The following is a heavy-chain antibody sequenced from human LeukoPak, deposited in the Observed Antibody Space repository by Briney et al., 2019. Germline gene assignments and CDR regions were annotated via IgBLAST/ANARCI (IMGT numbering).Heavy chain of an antibody. CDR1: GFTFSSYG. Sequence: GGSLRLSCAASGFTFSSYGMHWVRQAPGKGLEWVAVIWYDGSNKYYANSVKGRFTISRDNAKNSLYLQMNSLRAEDTAVYYCARDLSSVYATNWFDPWGQGTLVTVSS. V-gene: IGHV3-33*01. J-gene: IGHJ5*02. CDR3: ARDLSSVYATNWFDP. D-gene: IGHD2-8*01. CDR2: IWYDGSNK.